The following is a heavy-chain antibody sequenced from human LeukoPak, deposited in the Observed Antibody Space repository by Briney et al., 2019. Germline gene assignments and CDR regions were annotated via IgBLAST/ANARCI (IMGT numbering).Heavy chain of an antibody. CDR2: ISYDGSNK. Sequence: GRSLRISCAPSGFTFSSYAMHWVRQAPGKGLDWVAVISYDGSNKYYADSVKGRFTISRDNSKNTLYLEMNSLRAEDTAVYYCARLGYCSAGNCFIDYWGQGTLVTVSS. CDR3: ARLGYCSAGNCFIDY. J-gene: IGHJ4*02. V-gene: IGHV3-30-3*01. D-gene: IGHD2-15*01. CDR1: GFTFSSYA.